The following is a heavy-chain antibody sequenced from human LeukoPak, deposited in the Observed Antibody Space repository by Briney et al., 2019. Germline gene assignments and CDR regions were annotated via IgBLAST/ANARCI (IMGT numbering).Heavy chain of an antibody. D-gene: IGHD5/OR15-5a*01. V-gene: IGHV3-7*01. J-gene: IGHJ4*02. CDR3: ARESTRERPGC. CDR2: IDQDGSDK. CDR1: GFSLSNYW. Sequence: GSLRLSCAGSGFSLSNYWMSWVRQAPGKGLEWVANIDQDGSDKNYVGSVKGRFTISRDDAKNSLYLQMNSLRVEDTAVYYCARESTRERPGCWGQGTLVTVFS.